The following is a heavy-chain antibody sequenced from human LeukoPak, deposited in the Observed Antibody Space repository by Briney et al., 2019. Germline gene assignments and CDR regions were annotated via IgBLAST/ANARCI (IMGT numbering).Heavy chain of an antibody. J-gene: IGHJ4*02. V-gene: IGHV3-23*01. Sequence: AGSLRLSCAASGFTFSRYAMSWIRQAPRKGLHSVSAISGSGDSTYYADSVKGRFTISRDNSKNTLYLQMNSLRAEDTAVYYCAKGPTIFGVVIIPEYYFDYWGQGTLVTVSS. CDR3: AKGPTIFGVVIIPEYYFDY. CDR2: ISGSGDST. CDR1: GFTFSRYA. D-gene: IGHD3-3*01.